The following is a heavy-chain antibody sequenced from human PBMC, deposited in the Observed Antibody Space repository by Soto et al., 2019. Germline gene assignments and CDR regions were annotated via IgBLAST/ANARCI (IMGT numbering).Heavy chain of an antibody. CDR3: AKSSGWYYDY. CDR1: GGSISSYY. CDR2: IYYSGST. D-gene: IGHD6-19*01. V-gene: IGHV4-59*01. Sequence: PSETLSLTCTVSGGSISSYYWSWIRQPPGKGLEWIGYIYYSGSTNYNPSLKSRVTISVDTSKNQFSLKLSSVTAADTAVYYCAKSSGWYYDYWGQGTLVTVYS. J-gene: IGHJ4*02.